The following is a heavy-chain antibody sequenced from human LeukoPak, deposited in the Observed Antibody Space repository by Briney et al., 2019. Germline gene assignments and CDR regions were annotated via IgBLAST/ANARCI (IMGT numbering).Heavy chain of an antibody. CDR1: GYAFTSYD. V-gene: IGHV1-8*01. CDR2: MNPNSGNT. D-gene: IGHD3-10*01. Sequence: ASVKVSCKASGYAFTSYDINWVRQATGQGLEWMGWMNPNSGNTGYAQKFQGRVTMTRNTSISTAYMELSSLRSGDTAVYYCARGSSFHYGSGSYYPQNYYYYYMDVWGKGTTVTISS. J-gene: IGHJ6*03. CDR3: ARGSSFHYGSGSYYPQNYYYYYMDV.